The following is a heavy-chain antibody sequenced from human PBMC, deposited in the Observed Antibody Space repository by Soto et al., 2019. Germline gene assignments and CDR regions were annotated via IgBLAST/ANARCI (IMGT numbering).Heavy chain of an antibody. CDR3: ARVESKYSSASFAP. D-gene: IGHD3-22*01. CDR2: IYSSGKT. CDR1: GGSVTSGTYY. Sequence: QVQLQESGPGLVKPSETLSLTCTVSGGSVTSGTYYWSWIRQPPGKGPEWIGYIYSSGKTNYNPSLKSRVTISLDTSKNQLSLKLSSVTAADTAVYYCARVESKYSSASFAPWGHGCLVTVSS. J-gene: IGHJ5*02. V-gene: IGHV4-61*01.